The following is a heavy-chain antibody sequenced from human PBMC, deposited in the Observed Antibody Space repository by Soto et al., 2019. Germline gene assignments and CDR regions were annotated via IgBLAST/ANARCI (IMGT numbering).Heavy chain of an antibody. V-gene: IGHV4-30-4*01. J-gene: IGHJ5*02. CDR3: ARVVRFCSSPSCRGRNWFDP. Sequence: QVQLAGAGPGPVEASPTLALNCSCPGWPINSGGYLLSWIRPPPGEGLEWIGYMFYVWAHYFNPSLKSRVTLSVDTSKNQFSLKLSSVTAADTAVYHCARVVRFCSSPSCRGRNWFDPWGQGTLVTVTS. D-gene: IGHD2-2*01. CDR1: GWPINSGGYL. CDR2: MFYVWAH.